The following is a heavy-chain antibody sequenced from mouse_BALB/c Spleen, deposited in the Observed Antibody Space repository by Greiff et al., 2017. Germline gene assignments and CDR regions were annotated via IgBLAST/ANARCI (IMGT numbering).Heavy chain of an antibody. D-gene: IGHD1-1*01. J-gene: IGHJ2*01. CDR1: GYTFTDYN. CDR2: IYPYNGGT. V-gene: IGHV1S29*02. Sequence: DVQLQESGPELVKPGASVKISCKASGYTFTDYNMHWVKQSHGKSLEWIGYIYPYNGGTGYNQKFKSKATLTVDNSSSTAYMELRSLTSEDSAVYYCARRGTTVPLYFDYWGQGTTLTVSS. CDR3: ARRGTTVPLYFDY.